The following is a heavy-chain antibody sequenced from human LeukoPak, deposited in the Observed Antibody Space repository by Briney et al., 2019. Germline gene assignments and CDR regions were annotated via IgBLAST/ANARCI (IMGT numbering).Heavy chain of an antibody. CDR3: GSGAPHFDY. J-gene: IGHJ4*02. V-gene: IGHV4-39*01. CDR2: IYYSGST. Sequence: SETLSLTCTASGGSISSSSYYWGWIRQPPGKGLEWIGSIYYSGSTYYNPSLKSRVTISVDTSKNQFSLKLSSVTAADTAVYYCGSGAPHFDYWGQGTLVTVSS. CDR1: GGSISSSSYY.